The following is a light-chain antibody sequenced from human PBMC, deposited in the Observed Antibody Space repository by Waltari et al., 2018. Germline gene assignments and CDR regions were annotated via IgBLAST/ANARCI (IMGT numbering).Light chain of an antibody. CDR3: QLYFSIPPHT. J-gene: IGKJ2*01. CDR1: QSGLYNLNNKNY. CDR2: WAS. V-gene: IGKV4-1*01. Sequence: DIVMTQSSEYLAVSLGERATINCKSSQSGLYNLNNKNYLAWYQQKTGQPPSLLIYWASIRESRVPHRSTGSGSGTDCTLSLSSLQAEAVAVYDCQLYFSIPPHTCGHGTKLEIK.